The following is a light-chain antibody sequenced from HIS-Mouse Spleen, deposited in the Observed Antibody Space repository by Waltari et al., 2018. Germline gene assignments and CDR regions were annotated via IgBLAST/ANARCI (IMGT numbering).Light chain of an antibody. CDR3: QQYYSTPYT. J-gene: IGKJ2*01. CDR1: QSVLYSSNNKNY. CDR2: WAS. Sequence: DIVMTQSPDSLAVSLGERATINCKSSQSVLYSSNNKNYLAWYQQKPGQPPNLLIYWASTRESGVPDRFSGSGSGTDFTLTISSLQAEDMAVYYCQQYYSTPYTFGQGTKLEIK. V-gene: IGKV4-1*01.